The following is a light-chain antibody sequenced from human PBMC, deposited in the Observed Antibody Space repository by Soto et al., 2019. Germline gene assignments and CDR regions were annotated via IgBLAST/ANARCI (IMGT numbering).Light chain of an antibody. CDR1: QSVSAY. CDR2: GAS. V-gene: IGKV3-20*01. CDR3: QQDDSSPRT. Sequence: DIVLTQSPVTLSLSPGERATLSCRASQSVSAYLAWFQQKPGQAPRLLIYGASSRATGITDRFSGSGSGTDFTLTISRLEPEDIAVYYCQQDDSSPRTVGQGTKVDIK. J-gene: IGKJ1*01.